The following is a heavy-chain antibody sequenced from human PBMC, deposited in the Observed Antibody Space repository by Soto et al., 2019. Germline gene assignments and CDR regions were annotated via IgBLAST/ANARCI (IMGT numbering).Heavy chain of an antibody. D-gene: IGHD3-3*01. J-gene: IGHJ6*02. CDR2: LYYTGST. CDR3: ARGGGYDFRSSQAPPIDV. V-gene: IGHV4-59*01. CDR1: GGSISDFY. Sequence: LSLTCNVSGGSISDFYWSWIRQSPGKRLEWIGYLYYTGSTNYNPALKSRVTISLDTSKNQFSLQVRSVTAADTAVYYCARGGGYDFRSSQAPPIDVWGQGTTVTVSS.